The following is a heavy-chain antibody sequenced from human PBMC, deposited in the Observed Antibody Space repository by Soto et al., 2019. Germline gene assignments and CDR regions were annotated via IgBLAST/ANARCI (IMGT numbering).Heavy chain of an antibody. J-gene: IGHJ4*02. Sequence: QVQLVESGGGVVQPGRSLRLSCAASGFTFSSYGMHWVRQAPGKGLEWVGVISYDGSNKYYADSVKGRFTISRDNAKNTRYLQMNSLRAEDTAVYYCAKDSRIVVVTAPYDYWGQGTLVTVSS. CDR1: GFTFSSYG. CDR2: ISYDGSNK. D-gene: IGHD2-21*02. CDR3: AKDSRIVVVTAPYDY. V-gene: IGHV3-30*18.